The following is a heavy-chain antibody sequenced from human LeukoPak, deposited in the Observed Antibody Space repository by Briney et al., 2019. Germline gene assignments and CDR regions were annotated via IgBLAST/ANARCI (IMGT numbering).Heavy chain of an antibody. Sequence: SETLSLTCTVSGGSISSHTYYWGWIRQPPGKGLEWIGSIYYRGSTIYNPSLKSRVTIPVDTSKNQFSLKVRSVTAADTAVYYCARQNDYTNPVVWFDPWGQGTLVTVSS. CDR1: GGSISSHTYY. D-gene: IGHD4-11*01. J-gene: IGHJ5*02. CDR2: IYYRGST. V-gene: IGHV4-39*01. CDR3: ARQNDYTNPVVWFDP.